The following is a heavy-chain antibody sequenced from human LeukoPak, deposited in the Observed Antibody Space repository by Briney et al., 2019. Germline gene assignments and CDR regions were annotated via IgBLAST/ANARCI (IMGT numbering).Heavy chain of an antibody. CDR3: AKSGAICGVVDY. CDR2: IRHDGSNK. Sequence: GGSLRLSCAASGFTFSSYGMHWVRQAPGKGLEWVAVIRHDGSNKYYADSVKGRFTISRDNSKNTAYMQMNSLRADDTAVYYCAKSGAICGVVDYWGQGTLVTVSS. J-gene: IGHJ4*02. V-gene: IGHV3-33*06. D-gene: IGHD3-3*01. CDR1: GFTFSSYG.